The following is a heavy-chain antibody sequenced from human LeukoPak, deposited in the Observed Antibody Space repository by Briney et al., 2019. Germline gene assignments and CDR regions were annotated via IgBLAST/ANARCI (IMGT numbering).Heavy chain of an antibody. Sequence: SVKVSCKASGGTFSSYAISWVRQAPGQGLEWMGGIIPIFGTANYAQKFQGRVTITADESTSTAYMELSSLRSEDTAVYYCASNGYCSGGSCAFDYWGQGTLVTVSS. V-gene: IGHV1-69*13. CDR2: IIPIFGTA. D-gene: IGHD2-15*01. CDR3: ASNGYCSGGSCAFDY. J-gene: IGHJ4*02. CDR1: GGTFSSYA.